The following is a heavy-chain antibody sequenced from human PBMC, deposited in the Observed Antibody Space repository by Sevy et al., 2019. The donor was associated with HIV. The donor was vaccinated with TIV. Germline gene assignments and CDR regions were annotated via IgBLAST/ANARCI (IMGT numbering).Heavy chain of an antibody. V-gene: IGHV3-23*01. D-gene: IGHD4-17*01. J-gene: IGHJ4*02. CDR2: ITPNGGYT. CDR3: AKRGDYGGSYFDH. CDR1: GFTLSSSG. Sequence: GGSLRLSCAASGFTLSSSGMTWVRQAPGKGLEWVSSITPNGGYTYYAHSVKGRFAISRDNSQSTLYLLMNSLRVEDTAVYYCAKRGDYGGSYFDHWGRGALVTVSS.